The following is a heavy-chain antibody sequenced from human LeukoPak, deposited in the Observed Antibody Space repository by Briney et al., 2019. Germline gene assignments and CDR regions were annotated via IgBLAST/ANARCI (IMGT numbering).Heavy chain of an antibody. Sequence: ASVKVSCRASGYTFTSYYLHWVRQAPGQGLEWMGIIIPTGGSTSYAQKFQGRVTMTRDTSTSTVHLELSSLRSEDTAVYYCARSRPLRLTDKLTALSPIVDPWGQGTLVTVSS. J-gene: IGHJ5*02. CDR2: IIPTGGST. V-gene: IGHV1-46*01. D-gene: IGHD2/OR15-2a*01. CDR1: GYTFTSYY. CDR3: ARSRPLRLTDKLTALSPIVDP.